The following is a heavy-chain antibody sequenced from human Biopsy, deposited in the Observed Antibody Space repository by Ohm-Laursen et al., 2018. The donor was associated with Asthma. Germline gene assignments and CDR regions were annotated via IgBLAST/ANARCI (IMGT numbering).Heavy chain of an antibody. CDR2: IYHRGNT. CDR3: ARGSGLYPESPFDY. CDR1: GYSISNGGYY. Sequence: TLSLTCSVSGYSISNGGYYWTWVRQRPGKGLEWIGNIYHRGNTKYNPSLKSRLSFSVDTSKNQFSLKLSSVTAADTAVYFCARGSGLYPESPFDYWGQGTLVTVSS. D-gene: IGHD2-15*01. V-gene: IGHV4-31*03. J-gene: IGHJ4*02.